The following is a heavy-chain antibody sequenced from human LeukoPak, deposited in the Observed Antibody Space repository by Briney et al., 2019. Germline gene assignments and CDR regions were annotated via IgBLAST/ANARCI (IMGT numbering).Heavy chain of an antibody. CDR2: IRYDGSNK. J-gene: IGHJ6*03. V-gene: IGHV3-30*02. Sequence: GGSLRLSCAASGFTFSSYGMHWVRQAPGKGLEWVAFIRYDGSNKYYADSVEGRFTISRDNSKNTLYLQMNSLRAEDTAVYYCAKDWARNYYMDVWGKGTTVTVSS. D-gene: IGHD3-16*01. CDR3: AKDWARNYYMDV. CDR1: GFTFSSYG.